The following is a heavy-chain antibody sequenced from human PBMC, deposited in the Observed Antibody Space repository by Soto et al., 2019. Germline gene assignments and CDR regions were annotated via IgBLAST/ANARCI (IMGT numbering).Heavy chain of an antibody. Sequence: EVQLLESGGGLVQPGGSRRLSCEASGFTFTNYAMSWVRQAPGKGLEWVSAISGSGSSTYYADSVKGRFTISRDNSENTLFLQMNSLRAEDTAVYYCAYFTALNYYYGMDVWGQGTTVTVSS. D-gene: IGHD1-26*01. CDR1: GFTFTNYA. CDR2: ISGSGSST. J-gene: IGHJ6*02. CDR3: AYFTALNYYYGMDV. V-gene: IGHV3-23*01.